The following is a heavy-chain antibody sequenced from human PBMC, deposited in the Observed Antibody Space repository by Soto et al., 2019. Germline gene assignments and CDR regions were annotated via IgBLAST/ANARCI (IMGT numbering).Heavy chain of an antibody. CDR3: ARSLGGYGLDV. J-gene: IGHJ6*02. V-gene: IGHV5-51*01. CDR2: VFPGDSDT. CDR1: GYNFTNYW. Sequence: GESLKISCKVTGYNFTNYWVAWVRQMPGKGLEWMGIVFPGDSDTRYSPSFQGQVTISADQSNNTAYLQWSSLKASDTAIYYCARSLGGYGLDVWGQGTTVTVSS. D-gene: IGHD3-16*02.